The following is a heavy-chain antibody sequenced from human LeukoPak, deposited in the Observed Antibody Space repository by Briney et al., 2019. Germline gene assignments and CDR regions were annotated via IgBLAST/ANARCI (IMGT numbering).Heavy chain of an antibody. CDR3: ARGTYDSSPPAGFDY. Sequence: SETLSLTCTVSGGSISSYYWSWIRQPAGKGLEWIGRIYTSGSTNYNPSLKSRVTISVDKSKNQFSLKLSSVTAADTAVYYCARGTYDSSPPAGFDYWGQGTLVTVSS. CDR1: GGSISSYY. V-gene: IGHV4-4*07. J-gene: IGHJ4*02. CDR2: IYTSGST. D-gene: IGHD3-22*01.